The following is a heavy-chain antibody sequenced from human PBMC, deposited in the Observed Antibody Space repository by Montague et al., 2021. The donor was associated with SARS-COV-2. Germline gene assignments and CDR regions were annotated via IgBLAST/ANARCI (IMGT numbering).Heavy chain of an antibody. D-gene: IGHD3-16*01. V-gene: IGHV4-61*05. J-gene: IGHJ4*02. Sequence: SETLSLTCNVSGDSIINIKTSYWGWIRLPPGKGLEWIGYIFHTGTSNYQASLTSRVTMSVDTSKTQFSLKLTSVTAADTAVYFCAQVNRRLGGVSFDSWGQGALVTVSS. CDR2: IFHTGTS. CDR3: AQVNRRLGGVSFDS. CDR1: GDSIINIKTSY.